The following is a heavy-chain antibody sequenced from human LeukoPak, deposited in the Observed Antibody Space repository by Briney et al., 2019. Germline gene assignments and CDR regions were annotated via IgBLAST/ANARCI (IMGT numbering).Heavy chain of an antibody. D-gene: IGHD3-22*01. Sequence: ASVKVSCKASGYTFTSYDINWVRQATGQGLEWMGWMNPNCGNTGYAQKFQGRVTMTRNTSISTAYMELSSLRSEDTAVYYCARGSKTGVITMIVVVITGKHAFDIWGQGTMVTVSS. CDR2: MNPNCGNT. J-gene: IGHJ3*02. V-gene: IGHV1-8*01. CDR1: GYTFTSYD. CDR3: ARGSKTGVITMIVVVITGKHAFDI.